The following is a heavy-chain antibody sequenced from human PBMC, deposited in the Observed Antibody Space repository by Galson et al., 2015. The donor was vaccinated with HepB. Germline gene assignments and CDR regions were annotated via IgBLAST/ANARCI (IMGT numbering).Heavy chain of an antibody. Sequence: LRLSCAASGFAFSTSGMHWVRQAPGKGLEWVAVISRDGSNIFYADSVKGRFTISRDNSKNTLYLQMNSLRAEDTALYYCAKDPGYSAGWYQAHWGQGALVTVSS. CDR2: ISRDGSNI. CDR3: AKDPGYSAGWYQAH. CDR1: GFAFSTSG. J-gene: IGHJ4*02. V-gene: IGHV3-30*18. D-gene: IGHD6-19*01.